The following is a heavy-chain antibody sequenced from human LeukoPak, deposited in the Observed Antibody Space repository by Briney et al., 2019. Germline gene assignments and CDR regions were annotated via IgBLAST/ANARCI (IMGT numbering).Heavy chain of an antibody. V-gene: IGHV4-39*01. D-gene: IGHD3-10*01. CDR1: GGSISSSSYS. J-gene: IGHJ4*02. CDR2: IYYNGNT. Sequence: SETMSLTCTVSGGSISSSSYSWGWIRQPPGKGLEWIGSIYYNGNTYYNAALKSRVTISVDTSKNQSSLKLSSVTAADTAVYYCARQPELSVRRFDYWGQGTLVTVSS. CDR3: ARQPELSVRRFDY.